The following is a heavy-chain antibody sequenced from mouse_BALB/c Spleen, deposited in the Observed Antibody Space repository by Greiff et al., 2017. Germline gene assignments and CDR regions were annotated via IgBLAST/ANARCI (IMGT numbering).Heavy chain of an antibody. Sequence: VQRVESGPGLVAPSQSLSITCTVSGFSLTSYDISWIRQPPGKGLEWLGVIWTGGGTNYNSAFMSRLSISKDNSKSQVFLKMNSLQTDDTAIYYCVRGVRPYAMDYWGQGTSVTVSS. CDR3: VRGVRPYAMDY. CDR1: GFSLTSYD. D-gene: IGHD1-2*01. J-gene: IGHJ4*01. V-gene: IGHV2-9-2*01. CDR2: IWTGGGT.